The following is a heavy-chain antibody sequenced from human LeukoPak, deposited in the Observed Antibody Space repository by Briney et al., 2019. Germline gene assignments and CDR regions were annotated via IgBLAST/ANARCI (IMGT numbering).Heavy chain of an antibody. Sequence: GESLKISCKGSGYNFTNYWIAWVRQMPGKGLEWMGIIHPDDSHTRYSPSFQGQVTISADKSISTAYLQWSSLKASDTAMYYCARHSGEGFDYWGQGTLVTVSS. V-gene: IGHV5-51*01. CDR1: GYNFTNYW. CDR3: ARHSGEGFDY. J-gene: IGHJ4*02. D-gene: IGHD3-10*01. CDR2: IHPDDSHT.